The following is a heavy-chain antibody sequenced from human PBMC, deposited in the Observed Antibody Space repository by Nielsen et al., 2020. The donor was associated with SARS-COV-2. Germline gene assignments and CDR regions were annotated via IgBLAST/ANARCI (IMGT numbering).Heavy chain of an antibody. CDR2: IIPIFGTA. J-gene: IGHJ4*02. D-gene: IGHD3-10*01. Sequence: SVKVSCKASGGTFSSYAISWVRQAPGQGLEWMGGIIPIFGTANYAQKFQGRVTITADESTSTAYMELSSLRSEDTAVYYCATITMVRGVIITLFDYWGQGTLVTVSS. CDR1: GGTFSSYA. V-gene: IGHV1-69*13. CDR3: ATITMVRGVIITLFDY.